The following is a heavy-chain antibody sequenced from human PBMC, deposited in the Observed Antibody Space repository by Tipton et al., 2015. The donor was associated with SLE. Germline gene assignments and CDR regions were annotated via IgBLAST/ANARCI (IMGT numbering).Heavy chain of an antibody. CDR3: ARGFPQPNWNYEPFDY. CDR2: LYTSGGT. Sequence: TLSLTCTVSGGSISSGSYYWSWLRQPAGKGLEWIGRLYTSGGTNYNPSLKSRVTISVDTSKNQFSLKLSPVTAADTAVYYCARGFPQPNWNYEPFDYWGQGTLVTVSS. CDR1: GGSISSGSYY. D-gene: IGHD1-7*01. J-gene: IGHJ4*02. V-gene: IGHV4-61*02.